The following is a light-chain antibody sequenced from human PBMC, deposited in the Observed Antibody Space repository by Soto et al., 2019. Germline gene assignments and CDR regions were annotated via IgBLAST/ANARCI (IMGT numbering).Light chain of an antibody. V-gene: IGKV3-20*01. J-gene: IGKJ1*01. CDR3: QQYGSSLWT. CDR1: QSVSSSY. Sequence: EIVLPQSPGTLSLSPGERATLSCRASQSVSSSYLAWYQQKPGQAPRLLIYGASSRATGIPDRFSGSGSGTDFTVTISRLEPEDFAVYYCQQYGSSLWTFGRGAKVEIK. CDR2: GAS.